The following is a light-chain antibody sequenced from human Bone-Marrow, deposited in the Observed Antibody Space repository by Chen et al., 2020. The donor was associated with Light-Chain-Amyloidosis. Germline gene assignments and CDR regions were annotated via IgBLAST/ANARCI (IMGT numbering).Light chain of an antibody. CDR1: QSVFSS. CDR3: HQYDTRYS. V-gene: IGKV3-15*01. CDR2: GAS. J-gene: IGKJ2*03. Sequence: EIVMTQSPATLSVSPGERATLSCRASQSVFSSLDWYQQKPGQAPRLLISGASTRATDIPARCSGSGSGTDFTLTISNLQSEDVATYYCHQYDTRYSFGQGTKLEIK.